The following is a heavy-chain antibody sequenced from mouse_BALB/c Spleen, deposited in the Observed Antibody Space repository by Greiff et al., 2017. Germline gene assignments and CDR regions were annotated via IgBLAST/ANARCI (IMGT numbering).Heavy chain of an antibody. D-gene: IGHD1-1*01. CDR1: GFNIKDTY. V-gene: IGHV14-3*02. J-gene: IGHJ3*01. Sequence: EVKLQESGAELVKPGASVKLSCTASGFNIKDTYMHWVKQRPEQGLEWIGRIDPANGNTKYDPKFQGKATITADTSSNTAYLQLSSLTSEDTAVYYCARTDYYGYWGQGTLVTVSA. CDR3: ARTDYYGY. CDR2: IDPANGNT.